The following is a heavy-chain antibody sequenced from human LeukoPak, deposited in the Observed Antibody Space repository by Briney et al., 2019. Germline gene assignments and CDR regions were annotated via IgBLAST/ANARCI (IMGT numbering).Heavy chain of an antibody. V-gene: IGHV3-30*04. Sequence: EGSLRLSCAASGFTFSSYAMHWVRQAPGKGLEWVAVISYDGSNKYYADSVKGRFTISRDNSKNTLYLQMNSLRAEDTAVYYCARPQWLVPLYYWGQGTLVTVSS. CDR2: ISYDGSNK. D-gene: IGHD6-19*01. CDR1: GFTFSSYA. CDR3: ARPQWLVPLYY. J-gene: IGHJ4*02.